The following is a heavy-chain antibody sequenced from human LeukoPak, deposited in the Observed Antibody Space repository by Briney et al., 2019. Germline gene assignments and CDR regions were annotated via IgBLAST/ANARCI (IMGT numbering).Heavy chain of an antibody. V-gene: IGHV3-13*01. CDR1: GFTFSSYD. J-gene: IGHJ4*02. Sequence: PGGSLRLSCAASGFTFSSYDMHWVRQAPGKGLEWVSAIGTAGDTYYPSSVKGRFTISRENAKNSLYLQMNSMRAGDTAVYYCARLLGYCSGGSCYGYFDYWGQGTLVTVSS. CDR3: ARLLGYCSGGSCYGYFDY. D-gene: IGHD2-15*01. CDR2: IGTAGDT.